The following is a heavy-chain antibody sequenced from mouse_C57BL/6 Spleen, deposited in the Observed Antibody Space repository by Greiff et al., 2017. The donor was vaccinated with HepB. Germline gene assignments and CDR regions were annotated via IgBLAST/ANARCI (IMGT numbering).Heavy chain of an antibody. V-gene: IGHV1-61*01. CDR3: ARGYSNYGVWFAY. CDR1: GYTFTSYW. D-gene: IGHD2-5*01. Sequence: QVQLQHPGAELVRPGSSVKLSCKASGYTFTSYWMDWVKQRPGQGLEWIGNIYPSDSETHYNQKFKDKATLTVDKSSSTAYMQLSSLTSEDSAVYYCARGYSNYGVWFAYWGQGTLVTVSA. CDR2: IYPSDSET. J-gene: IGHJ3*01.